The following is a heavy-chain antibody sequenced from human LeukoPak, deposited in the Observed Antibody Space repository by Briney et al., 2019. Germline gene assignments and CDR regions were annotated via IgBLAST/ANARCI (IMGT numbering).Heavy chain of an antibody. D-gene: IGHD6-19*01. CDR2: ISYDGSNK. Sequence: PGRSLRLSCAASGFTFSSYGMRWVRQAPGKGLEWVAVISYDGSNKYYADSVKGRFTISRDNSKNTLYLQMNSLRAEDTAVYYCARDRTPPRIAVAGTIDYWGQGTLVTVSS. CDR1: GFTFSSYG. V-gene: IGHV3-30-3*01. CDR3: ARDRTPPRIAVAGTIDY. J-gene: IGHJ4*02.